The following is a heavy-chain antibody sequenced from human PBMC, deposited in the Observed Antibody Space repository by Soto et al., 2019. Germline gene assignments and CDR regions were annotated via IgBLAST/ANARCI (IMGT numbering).Heavy chain of an antibody. Sequence: QVQLQESGPGLVKPSETLSLTCTVSGGSVSSGSYYWSWIRQPPGKGLEWIGYIYYSGSTNYNPSLKLRVTISVDTSTNQFALKLSSVTAADTAVYYCARNTVGATYAEYFQHWGQGTLVTVSS. J-gene: IGHJ1*01. CDR1: GGSVSSGSYY. V-gene: IGHV4-61*01. CDR3: ARNTVGATYAEYFQH. CDR2: IYYSGST. D-gene: IGHD1-26*01.